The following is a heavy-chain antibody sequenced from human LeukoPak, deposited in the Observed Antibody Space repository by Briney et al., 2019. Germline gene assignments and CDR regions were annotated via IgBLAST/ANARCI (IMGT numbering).Heavy chain of an antibody. CDR1: GYTFSSYH. D-gene: IGHD6-13*01. CDR3: ARVGSSTWYESDY. Sequence: GASVTVSFTASGYTFSSYHLHWVRQAPGQGLEWMGIINPSGGSTSYAQKFQGRVTMTRDTSTSTVYMELSSLRSEDTAVHYCARVGSSTWYESDYWGQGTLVTVSS. J-gene: IGHJ4*02. CDR2: INPSGGST. V-gene: IGHV1-46*01.